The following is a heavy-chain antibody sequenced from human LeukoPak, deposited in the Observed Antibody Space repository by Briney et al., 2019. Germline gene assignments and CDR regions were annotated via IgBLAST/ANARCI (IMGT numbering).Heavy chain of an antibody. CDR3: ARCLVPAPNWFDP. CDR2: IYPGDSDT. D-gene: IGHD2-2*01. V-gene: IGHV5-51*01. CDR1: GYSFTSYW. J-gene: IGHJ5*02. Sequence: GESLKISCKGSGYSFTSYWIGWVRQMPGKGLEWMGIIYPGDSDTRYSPSFQGQVTISADKSISTAYPQWSSLKASDTAMYYCARCLVPAPNWFDPWGQGTLVTVSS.